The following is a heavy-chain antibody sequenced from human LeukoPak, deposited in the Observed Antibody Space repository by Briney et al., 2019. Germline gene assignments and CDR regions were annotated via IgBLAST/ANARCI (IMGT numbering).Heavy chain of an antibody. CDR1: GFTFSSYW. Sequence: GGSLRLSCAASGFTFSSYWMSWVRQAPGKGLEWVANIKQDGSEKYYVDSVKGRFTISRDNAKNSLYLQMNSLGAEDTAVYYCARVEGYCSSTSCYYYGMDVWGQGTTVTVSS. CDR3: ARVEGYCSSTSCYYYGMDV. V-gene: IGHV3-7*01. J-gene: IGHJ6*02. CDR2: IKQDGSEK. D-gene: IGHD2-2*01.